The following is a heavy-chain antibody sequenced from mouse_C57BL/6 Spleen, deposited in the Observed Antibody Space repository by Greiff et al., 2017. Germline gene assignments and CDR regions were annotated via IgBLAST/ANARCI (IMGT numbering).Heavy chain of an antibody. CDR2: IDPENGDT. V-gene: IGHV14-4*01. D-gene: IGHD1-1*01. J-gene: IGHJ3*01. Sequence: EVQLQQSGAELVRPGASVKLSCTASGFNIKDDYMHWVKQRPEQGLEWIGWIDPENGDTEYASKFQGKATITADTSSNTAYLQLRSLTSEDTAVYYCTTDYGFAYWGQGTLVTVSA. CDR3: TTDYGFAY. CDR1: GFNIKDDY.